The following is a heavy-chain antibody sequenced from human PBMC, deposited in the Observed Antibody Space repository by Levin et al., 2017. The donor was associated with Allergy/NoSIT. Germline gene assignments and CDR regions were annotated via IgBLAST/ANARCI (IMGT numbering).Heavy chain of an antibody. J-gene: IGHJ6*03. V-gene: IGHV7-4-1*02. CDR1: GYTFTSYA. D-gene: IGHD3-3*01. CDR3: AREWAHPISYYDFWSPYYYYMDV. Sequence: GESLKISCKASGYTFTSYAMNWVRQAPGQGLEWMGWINTNTGNPTYAQGFTGRFVFSLDTSVSTAYLQISSLKAEDTAVYYCAREWAHPISYYDFWSPYYYYMDVWGKGTTVTVSS. CDR2: INTNTGNP.